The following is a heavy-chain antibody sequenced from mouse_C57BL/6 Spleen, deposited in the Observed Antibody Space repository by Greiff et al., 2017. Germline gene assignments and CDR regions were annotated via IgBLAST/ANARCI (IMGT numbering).Heavy chain of an antibody. CDR2: INPYNGDT. V-gene: IGHV1-20*01. D-gene: IGHD1-1*01. Sequence: VQLQQSGPELVKPGDSVKISCKASGYSFTGYFMNWVMQSHGKSLEWIGRINPYNGDTFYNQKFKGKATLTVDKSSSTAHMELRSLTSEDSAVYYCAREATVVANSFDYWGKGTTLTVSS. J-gene: IGHJ2*01. CDR3: AREATVVANSFDY. CDR1: GYSFTGYF.